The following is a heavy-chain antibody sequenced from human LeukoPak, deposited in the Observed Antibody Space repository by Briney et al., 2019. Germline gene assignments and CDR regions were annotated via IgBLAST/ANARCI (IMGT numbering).Heavy chain of an antibody. Sequence: GGSLRLSCAASRFTFSTYGMHWVRQAPGKGLEWVALISYDGINKYYADSVKGRFTVSRDNSKSTLYLQVNSLRAEGTAVYYCARDSDGMSVWGLGTTVTVSS. CDR3: ARDSDGMSV. J-gene: IGHJ6*02. CDR2: ISYDGINK. CDR1: RFTFSTYG. V-gene: IGHV3-30*03.